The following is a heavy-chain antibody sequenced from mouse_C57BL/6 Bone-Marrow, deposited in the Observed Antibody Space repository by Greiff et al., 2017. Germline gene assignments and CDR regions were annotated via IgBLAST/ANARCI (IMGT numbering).Heavy chain of an antibody. CDR3: ARSRKPYKDAMDY. CDR1: GYTFTSYW. Sequence: VKLQQPGAELVKPGASVKLSCKASGYTFTSYWMHWVKQRPGQGLEWIGMIHPNSGSTNYNEKFKSKATLTVDKDSSTAYMQLSSLTSKHSAVYDCARSRKPYKDAMDYWGQGTSVTVSS. V-gene: IGHV1-64*01. D-gene: IGHD1-3*01. CDR2: IHPNSGST. J-gene: IGHJ4*01.